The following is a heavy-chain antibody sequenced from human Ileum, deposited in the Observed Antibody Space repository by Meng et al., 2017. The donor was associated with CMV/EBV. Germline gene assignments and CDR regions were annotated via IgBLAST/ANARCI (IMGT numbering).Heavy chain of an antibody. V-gene: IGHV3-74*01. D-gene: IGHD6-19*01. CDR2: INSDGSVT. Sequence: SCAGSGFSFSSYWMHWVRQVPGKGLVWVSRINSDGSVTVYADSVRGRFTISRDSAKDTLYLQMNSLRVEDTAVYYCARGRGSGQVDYWGQGTLVTVSS. CDR3: ARGRGSGQVDY. J-gene: IGHJ4*02. CDR1: GFSFSSYW.